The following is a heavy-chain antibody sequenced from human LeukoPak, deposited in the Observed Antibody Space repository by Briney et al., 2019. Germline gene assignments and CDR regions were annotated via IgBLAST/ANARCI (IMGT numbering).Heavy chain of an antibody. CDR2: ISAYNGDT. V-gene: IGHV1-18*01. J-gene: IGHJ4*02. CDR3: AKYCTGGSCYFDH. D-gene: IGHD2-15*01. Sequence: ASVKVSCKASGYTFSNSGFSWVRQAPAQGLEWMGWISAYNGDTKYAQKFQGRVTKTTDTSTSTAYMELKSLRSDDTAVYYCAKYCTGGSCYFDHWGQGTLVTVSS. CDR1: GYTFSNSG.